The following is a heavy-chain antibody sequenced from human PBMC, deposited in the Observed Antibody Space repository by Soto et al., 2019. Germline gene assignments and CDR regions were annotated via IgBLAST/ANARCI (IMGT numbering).Heavy chain of an antibody. J-gene: IGHJ6*02. CDR1: GFTVSSDS. CDR2: IYSDNNT. CDR3: ARHYAAMGV. V-gene: IGHV3-53*02. Sequence: EVQLVETGGDLIQPRGSLRLSCAASGFTVSSDSMTWVRQAPGKGLEWISIIYSDNNTDYADSVKGRFPISRDTSKNILYLQMNSLRAEDTAEYYCARHYAAMGVWGQGTTVTVSS.